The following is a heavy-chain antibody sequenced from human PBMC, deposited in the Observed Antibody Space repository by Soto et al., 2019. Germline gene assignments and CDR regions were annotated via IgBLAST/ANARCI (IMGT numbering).Heavy chain of an antibody. J-gene: IGHJ5*02. D-gene: IGHD3-3*01. Sequence: SQTLSLTCAISGDSVSSNSAAWNWIRQSPSRGLEWLGRTYYRSKWYNDYAVSVKSRITINPDTSKNQFSLQLNSVTPEDTAVYYCARVRSYDFWRDNWFDPWGQGTLVTVSS. V-gene: IGHV6-1*01. CDR3: ARVRSYDFWRDNWFDP. CDR2: TYYRSKWYN. CDR1: GDSVSSNSAA.